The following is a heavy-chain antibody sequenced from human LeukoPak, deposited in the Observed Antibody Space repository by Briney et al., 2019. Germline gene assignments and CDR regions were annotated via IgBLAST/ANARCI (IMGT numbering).Heavy chain of an antibody. CDR1: GLTFSDYY. Sequence: GGSLRLSCAASGLTFSDYYMTWIRQTPGKGLEWVSYISISGTTTFYVDSVKGRFTISRDNTKNSLYLQMNSLRAEDTAMYYCARGTMASDFWGQGTLVTVSS. CDR2: ISISGTTT. CDR3: ARGTMASDF. V-gene: IGHV3-11*01. D-gene: IGHD3-10*01. J-gene: IGHJ4*02.